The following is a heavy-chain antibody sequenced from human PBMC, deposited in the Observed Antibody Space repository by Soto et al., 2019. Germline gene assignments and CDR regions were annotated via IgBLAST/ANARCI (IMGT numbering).Heavy chain of an antibody. V-gene: IGHV4-30-4*01. D-gene: IGHD1-1*01. Sequence: QVQLQESGPGLVKPSRTLSLTCTVSGGSISSGDYYWSWIRQPPGKGLEWIGYIYYSGSTYYNPSLKRRVTISVDTSQNQCSLKLSSVTAADTDVYYCASDAGTVGGDYWGQGTLVTVSS. J-gene: IGHJ4*02. CDR3: ASDAGTVGGDY. CDR2: IYYSGST. CDR1: GGSISSGDYY.